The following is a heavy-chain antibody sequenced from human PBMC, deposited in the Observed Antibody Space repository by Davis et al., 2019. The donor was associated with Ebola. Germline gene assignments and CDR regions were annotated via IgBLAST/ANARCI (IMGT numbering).Heavy chain of an antibody. V-gene: IGHV1-18*01. CDR3: ARAPGGYPYYYYGMDV. J-gene: IGHJ6*02. Sequence: ASVKVSCKASGYTFTSYGISWVRQAPGQGLEWMGWISAYNGNTNYAQKLQGRVTMTTDTSTSTAYMELRSLRSDDTAVYYCARAPGGYPYYYYGMDVWGQGTTVTVSS. CDR2: ISAYNGNT. D-gene: IGHD3-22*01. CDR1: GYTFTSYG.